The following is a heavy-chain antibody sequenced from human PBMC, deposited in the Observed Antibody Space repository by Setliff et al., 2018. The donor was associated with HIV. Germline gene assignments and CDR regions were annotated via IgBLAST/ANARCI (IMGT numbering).Heavy chain of an antibody. J-gene: IGHJ4*02. CDR3: ARGGNYYDSSGGFDY. CDR2: IIPIFGTA. D-gene: IGHD3-22*01. Sequence: ASVKVSCKASGGPFSSYAISWVPQAPGQGLEWMGGIIPIFGTANYAQKFQGRVTITADESTSTAYMELSSLRSEDTAVYYCARGGNYYDSSGGFDYWGQGTLVTVSS. CDR1: GGPFSSYA. V-gene: IGHV1-69*13.